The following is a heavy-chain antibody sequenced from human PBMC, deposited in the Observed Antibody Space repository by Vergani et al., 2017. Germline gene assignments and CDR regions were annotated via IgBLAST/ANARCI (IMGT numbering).Heavy chain of an antibody. CDR1: GYTFTGYY. J-gene: IGHJ4*02. CDR2: INPNSGGT. D-gene: IGHD6-13*01. CDR3: ARGGWGSIWYAERTTFDY. Sequence: QVQLVQSGAEVKKPGASVKVSCKASGYTFTGYYMHWVRQAPGQGLEWMGWINPNSGGTNYAQKFQGRVTMTRDTSISTAYMELSRLRSDDTAVYYCARGGWGSIWYAERTTFDYWGQGTLVTVSS. V-gene: IGHV1-2*02.